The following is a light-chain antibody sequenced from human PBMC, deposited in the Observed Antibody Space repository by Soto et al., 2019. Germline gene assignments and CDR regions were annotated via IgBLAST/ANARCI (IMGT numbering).Light chain of an antibody. V-gene: IGLV2-8*01. Sequence: QSALTQPPSASGSPGQSVTISCTGTNSDVGDYNSVSWYQQHPGKAPKLMIYEVSKRPSGVPDRFSGSKSANTASLTVSGLPAEDEAVYYCSSYAGSNNYVFGTGTKLTVL. J-gene: IGLJ1*01. CDR3: SSYAGSNNYV. CDR2: EVS. CDR1: NSDVGDYNS.